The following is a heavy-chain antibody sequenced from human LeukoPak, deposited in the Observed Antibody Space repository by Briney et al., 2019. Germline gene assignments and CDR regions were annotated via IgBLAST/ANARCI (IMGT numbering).Heavy chain of an antibody. CDR1: GFTFSSYS. V-gene: IGHV3-21*01. CDR3: ARDRRYYGSDYMDV. J-gene: IGHJ6*03. Sequence: GGSLRLSCAASGFTFSSYSMNWVRQAPGKGLEWVSSISTSSSYIYYADSVKGRFTISRDNAKKSLYLEMNSLRAEDTAVYYCARDRRYYGSDYMDVWGKGTTVTISS. D-gene: IGHD3-10*01. CDR2: ISTSSSYI.